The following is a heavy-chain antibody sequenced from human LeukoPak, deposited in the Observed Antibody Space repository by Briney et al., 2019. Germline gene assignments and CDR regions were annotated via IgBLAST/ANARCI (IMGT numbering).Heavy chain of an antibody. V-gene: IGHV4-30-4*01. Sequence: SETLSLTCTVSGGSISSGDYYWSWIRQPPGKGLEWIGYIYYSGSTYYNPSLKSRVTISVDTSKNQFSLKLSSVTAADTAVYYCAGVGGTYYYDSSGSIDYWGQGTLVTVSS. J-gene: IGHJ4*02. CDR1: GGSISSGDYY. D-gene: IGHD3-22*01. CDR3: AGVGGTYYYDSSGSIDY. CDR2: IYYSGST.